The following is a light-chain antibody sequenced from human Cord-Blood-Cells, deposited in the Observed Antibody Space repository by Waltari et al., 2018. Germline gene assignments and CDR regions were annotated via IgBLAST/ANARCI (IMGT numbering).Light chain of an antibody. J-gene: IGLJ3*02. CDR3: AAWDDSLSGWV. V-gene: IGLV1-47*01. Sequence: QPVLTQPPSASGTPGQWVTISCSGSSSNIGSNYVYWYQQLPGTAPKLLIYRNNQRPSGVPDRFSGSKSGTSASLAISGLRSEDEADYYCAAWDDSLSGWVFGGGTKLTVL. CDR2: RNN. CDR1: SSNIGSNY.